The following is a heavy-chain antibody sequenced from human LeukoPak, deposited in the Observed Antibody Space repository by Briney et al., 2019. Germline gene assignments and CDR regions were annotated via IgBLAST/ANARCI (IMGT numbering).Heavy chain of an antibody. CDR3: ARSGPYYGSGSRAFDI. J-gene: IGHJ3*02. CDR2: IYHSGST. CDR1: GGSISSGDYY. D-gene: IGHD3-10*01. Sequence: PSETLSLTCTVSGGSISSGDYYWSWIRQPPGKGLEWIGSIYHSGSTYYNPSLKSRVTISVDTSKNQFSLKLSSVTAADTAVYYCARSGPYYGSGSRAFDIWGQGTMVTVSS. V-gene: IGHV4-39*07.